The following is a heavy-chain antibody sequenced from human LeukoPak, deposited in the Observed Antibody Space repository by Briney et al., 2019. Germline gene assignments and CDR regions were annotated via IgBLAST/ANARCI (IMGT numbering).Heavy chain of an antibody. D-gene: IGHD2-15*01. CDR2: IYPGDSDT. CDR1: GYSFTSYW. V-gene: IGHV5-51*01. J-gene: IGHJ6*03. CDR3: ARSSFGSGSGGYYYNYYMDV. Sequence: GESLKVPCKGSGYSFTSYWIGWVRQMPGKGLEWMGIIYPGDSDTRYSPSFQGQVTISADKSISTAYLQWSSLKASDTAMYYCARSSFGSGSGGYYYNYYMDVWGKGTTVTVSS.